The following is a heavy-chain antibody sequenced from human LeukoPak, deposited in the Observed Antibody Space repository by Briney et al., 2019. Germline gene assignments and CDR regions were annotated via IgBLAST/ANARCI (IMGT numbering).Heavy chain of an antibody. CDR1: GDTFTGYC. J-gene: IGHJ4*02. D-gene: IGHD5-12*01. Sequence: ASVKVSCKASGDTFTGYCMHWVRQAPGQGLEWMGWINPNSGGTKYAQKFQGRVTMTRDTSISTAYMELSRLRSDDTAVYYCARGGLLGDYFDYWGQGTLVTVSS. CDR3: ARGGLLGDYFDY. V-gene: IGHV1-2*02. CDR2: INPNSGGT.